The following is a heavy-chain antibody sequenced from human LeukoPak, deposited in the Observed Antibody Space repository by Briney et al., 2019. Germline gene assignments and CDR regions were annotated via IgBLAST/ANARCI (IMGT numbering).Heavy chain of an antibody. CDR2: IYYSGST. D-gene: IGHD1-26*01. CDR3: ARSWAQWGGRQNY. V-gene: IGHV4-39*01. CDR1: GGSISSSSYY. J-gene: IGHJ4*02. Sequence: PSETLSLTCTVSGGSISSSSYYWGWIRQPPGKGLEWIGSIYYSGSTYYNPSLKSRVTISVDTSRNQFSLKLSSVTAADTAVYYCARSWAQWGGRQNYWGQGTLVTVSS.